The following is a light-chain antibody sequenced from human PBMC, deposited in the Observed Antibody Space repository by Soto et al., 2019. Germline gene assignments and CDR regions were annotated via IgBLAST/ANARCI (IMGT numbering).Light chain of an antibody. J-gene: IGKJ1*01. CDR2: AAS. V-gene: IGKV3-20*01. CDR1: ESVSDNY. Sequence: EIVLTQSPGTLSLSPGERATLSCRASESVSDNYLAWYQQRSGQAPRLLIYAASTRATDIPARFSGSGSGTDFTLTISRLEPEDFAVYYCQQYGSSGTFGQGTKVDI. CDR3: QQYGSSGT.